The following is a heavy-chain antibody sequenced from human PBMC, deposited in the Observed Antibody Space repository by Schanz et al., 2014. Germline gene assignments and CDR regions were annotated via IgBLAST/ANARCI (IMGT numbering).Heavy chain of an antibody. Sequence: EVQLLESGGTVVQPGGSLRVSCAASGFVFRTFAMYWVRQAPGKGLEWVSAITGSGSKTYYADSVKGRFTIARDNSKNTRFLQIDSLRVKDTTVYYWAKDGRLPYYGTGSDVDYWGQGTLVAVSS. D-gene: IGHD3-22*01. J-gene: IGHJ4*02. CDR3: AKDGRLPYYGTGSDVDY. CDR1: GFVFRTFA. CDR2: ITGSGSKT. V-gene: IGHV3-23*01.